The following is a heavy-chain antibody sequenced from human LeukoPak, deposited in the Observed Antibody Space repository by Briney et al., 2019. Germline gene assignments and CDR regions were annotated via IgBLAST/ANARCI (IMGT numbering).Heavy chain of an antibody. D-gene: IGHD3-10*01. V-gene: IGHV3-13*01. CDR1: GFTFSSYD. J-gene: IGHJ2*01. CDR3: ARDRPYGSGSYHAFDL. Sequence: QSGGSLRLSCAASGFTFSSYDMHWVRQATGKGLEWVSAIGTAGDTYYPGSVKGRFTISRENAKNSLYLQMNSLRAGDTAVYYCARDRPYGSGSYHAFDLWGRGTLVTVSS. CDR2: IGTAGDT.